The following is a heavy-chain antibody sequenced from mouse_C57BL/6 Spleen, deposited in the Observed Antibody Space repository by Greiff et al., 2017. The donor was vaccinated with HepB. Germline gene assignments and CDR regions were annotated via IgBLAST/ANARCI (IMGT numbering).Heavy chain of an antibody. D-gene: IGHD2-10*01. J-gene: IGHJ3*01. Sequence: VQLKESGGGLVKPGGSLKLSCAASGFTFSSYAMSWVRQTPEKRLEWVATISDGGSYTYYPDNVKGRFTISRDNAKNNLYLQVSHLKSEDTAMYYCARDSSYWGFAYWGQGTLVTVSA. CDR2: ISDGGSYT. V-gene: IGHV5-4*01. CDR1: GFTFSSYA. CDR3: ARDSSYWGFAY.